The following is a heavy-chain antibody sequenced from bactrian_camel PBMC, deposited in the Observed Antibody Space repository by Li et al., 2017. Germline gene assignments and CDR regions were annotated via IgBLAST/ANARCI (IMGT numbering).Heavy chain of an antibody. V-gene: IGHV3S6*01. CDR2: IYSDGMT. Sequence: HVQLVESGGGSVQAGGSLKISCVASGYMKSRPCMGWFRQAPGKEREGVAIIYSDGMTNYAETVKGRFTIAKDNAKNTLYLQMNSLKPEDTAIYYCAWDWGCYSGFWCLCAGGSSGGFRGQGTQVTVS. J-gene: IGHJ6*01. D-gene: IGHD3*01. CDR3: AWDWGCYSGFWCLCAGGSSGGF. CDR1: GYMKSRPC.